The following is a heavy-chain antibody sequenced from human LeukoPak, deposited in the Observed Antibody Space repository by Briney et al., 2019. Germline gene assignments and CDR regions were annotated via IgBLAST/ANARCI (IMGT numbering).Heavy chain of an antibody. CDR2: VYTSGST. Sequence: KASETLSLTCSVSGGSVSRYSWSWIRQSAVKGLEWIGRVYTSGSTNYNPSLKSRVTMSTDTSKNQFSLNLSSVTAADAAVYYCAKSVVPAAPFDSWGQGTLVTVSS. D-gene: IGHD2-2*01. V-gene: IGHV4-4*07. CDR1: GGSVSRYS. J-gene: IGHJ4*02. CDR3: AKSVVPAAPFDS.